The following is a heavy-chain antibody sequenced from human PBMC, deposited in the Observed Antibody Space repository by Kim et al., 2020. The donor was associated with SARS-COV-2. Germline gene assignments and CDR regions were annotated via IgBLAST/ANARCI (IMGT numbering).Heavy chain of an antibody. CDR1: GFTFSSYW. J-gene: IGHJ4*02. CDR3: ARVSIAARTFDY. CDR2: INSDGSST. Sequence: GGSLRLSCAASGFTFSSYWMHWVRQAPGKGLVWVSRINSDGSSTSYADSVKGRFTISRDNAKNTLYLQMNSLRAEDTAVYYCARVSIAARTFDYWGQGTLVTVSS. D-gene: IGHD6-6*01. V-gene: IGHV3-74*01.